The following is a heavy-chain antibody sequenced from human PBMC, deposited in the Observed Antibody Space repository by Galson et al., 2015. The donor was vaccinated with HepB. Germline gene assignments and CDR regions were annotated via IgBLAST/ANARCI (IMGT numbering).Heavy chain of an antibody. D-gene: IGHD3-10*01. CDR3: ARGGSRRLGSSRVRGVTPFDY. CDR1: GYTFSTYY. J-gene: IGHJ4*02. CDR2: IKPNGGGS. Sequence: SVKVSCKASGYTFSTYYMHWVRQAPGQGPEWMGMIKPNGGGSTYAQKLQGRVTMTTDTSTSTAYMELRSLRSDDTAVYYCARGGSRRLGSSRVRGVTPFDYWGQGTLVTVSS. V-gene: IGHV1-46*04.